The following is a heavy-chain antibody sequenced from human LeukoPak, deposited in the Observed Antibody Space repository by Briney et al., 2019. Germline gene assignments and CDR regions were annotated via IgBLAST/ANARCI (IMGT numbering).Heavy chain of an antibody. J-gene: IGHJ4*02. CDR3: ARDGQGSYWRMGEYYFDY. D-gene: IGHD1-26*01. CDR2: INPNSGGT. CDR1: GYTFTGYY. V-gene: IGHV1-2*02. Sequence: ASVKVSCKASGYTFTGYYMHWVRQAPGQGLEWMGWINPNSGGTNYAQKFQGRVTMTRDTSISTAYMELSRLRSDDTAVYYCARDGQGSYWRMGEYYFDYWGRGTLVTVSS.